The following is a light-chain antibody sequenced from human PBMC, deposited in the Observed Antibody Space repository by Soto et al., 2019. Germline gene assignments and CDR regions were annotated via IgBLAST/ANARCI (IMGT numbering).Light chain of an antibody. Sequence: QSALTQPASVSGSPGQSITISCTGTSNDIGGYNYVSWYQQHPGKAPKLIISEVSNRPSGVSNRFSGSKSGNTASLTISGLQAEDEADYYCSSYTSSSTLVFGGGTKLTVL. CDR3: SSYTSSSTLV. J-gene: IGLJ3*02. CDR1: SNDIGGYNY. V-gene: IGLV2-14*01. CDR2: EVS.